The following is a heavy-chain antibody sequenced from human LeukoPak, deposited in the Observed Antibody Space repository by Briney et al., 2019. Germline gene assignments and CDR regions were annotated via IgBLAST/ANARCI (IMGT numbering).Heavy chain of an antibody. CDR2: INNNGDST. D-gene: IGHD3-22*01. CDR1: GFTFSSYA. Sequence: GGSLRLSCSASGFTFSSYAMIWVRQAPGKGLEYVSGINNNGDSTYNADSVKGRFTISRDNSKNTLYLQMNSLRAEDTAVYYCAEGGTMIVVVIPRMDVWGQGTTVTVSS. CDR3: AEGGTMIVVVIPRMDV. J-gene: IGHJ6*02. V-gene: IGHV3-64*04.